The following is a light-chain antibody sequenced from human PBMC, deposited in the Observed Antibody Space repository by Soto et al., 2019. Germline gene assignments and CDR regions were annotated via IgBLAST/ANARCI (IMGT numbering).Light chain of an antibody. CDR3: QQYATTPRT. CDR2: WAS. V-gene: IGKV4-1*01. Sequence: DIVMTQSPDSLAVSLGERATINCKSRQTLLYTSNNKSYLAWYQQKAGQPPKLLFFWASSRESGVPDRFSASGTETDFTLTISSLQAEDVAVYFCQQYATTPRTFGRGTRVEIK. CDR1: QTLLYTSNNKSY. J-gene: IGKJ4*02.